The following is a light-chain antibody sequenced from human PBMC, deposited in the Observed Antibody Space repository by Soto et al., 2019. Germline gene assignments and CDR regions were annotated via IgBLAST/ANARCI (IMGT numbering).Light chain of an antibody. J-gene: IGKJ1*01. Sequence: EIVMTQSPATLSVSPGGRATLSCSASQSVSSYLAWYQQKPGQAPRLLIYDASSRATGIPARFSGSGSGTEFTLTISSLQSEDFAVYYCQQYNNWPRTFGQGTKVDIK. CDR3: QQYNNWPRT. CDR1: QSVSSY. CDR2: DAS. V-gene: IGKV3D-15*01.